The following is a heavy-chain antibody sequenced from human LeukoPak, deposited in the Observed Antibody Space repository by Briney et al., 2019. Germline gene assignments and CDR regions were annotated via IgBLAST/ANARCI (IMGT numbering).Heavy chain of an antibody. V-gene: IGHV3-7*01. CDR1: GFTLSDYW. Sequence: GGSLRLSCAASGFTLSDYWMSWVPQAPGKGLEWLANMKQDGSEEYYVDSVKGRFTISRDNAKNSLYLQMNSLRAEDTAVYYCARVRDRGSGYVYFDYWGQGTLVTVSS. CDR3: ARVRDRGSGYVYFDY. J-gene: IGHJ4*02. CDR2: MKQDGSEE. D-gene: IGHD5-12*01.